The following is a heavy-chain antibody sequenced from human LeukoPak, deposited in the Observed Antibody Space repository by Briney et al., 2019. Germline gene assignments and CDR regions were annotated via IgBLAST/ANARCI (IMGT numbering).Heavy chain of an antibody. CDR2: MYYSGST. CDR1: GGSISSSGYY. J-gene: IGHJ4*02. Sequence: SETLSLTCTVSGGSISSSGYYWGWIRQPPGKGLEWIGSMYYSGSTYYNPSLKSRVTISVDTSKNQFSLKLSSVTAADTAVYYCARVTRRYSSGWIPACFDYWGQGTLVTVSS. V-gene: IGHV4-39*07. D-gene: IGHD6-19*01. CDR3: ARVTRRYSSGWIPACFDY.